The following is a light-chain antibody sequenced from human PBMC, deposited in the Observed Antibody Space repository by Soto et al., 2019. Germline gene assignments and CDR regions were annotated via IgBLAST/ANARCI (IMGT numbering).Light chain of an antibody. Sequence: EIFLTQSPATLSLPPGERATLSCRASQSLSSKFLAWYQQKPGQPPRLLIYDSSTRATGFPDRFSGSVSGTDCTLTISRLEKEDGAVYYCQQYGSITWTFGQGTKVDIK. V-gene: IGKV3-20*01. CDR3: QQYGSITWT. CDR1: QSLSSKF. J-gene: IGKJ1*01. CDR2: DSS.